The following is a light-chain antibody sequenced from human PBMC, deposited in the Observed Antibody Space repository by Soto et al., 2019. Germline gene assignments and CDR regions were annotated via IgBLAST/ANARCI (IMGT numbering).Light chain of an antibody. CDR2: RNN. Sequence: QSVLTQPPSASGTPGQRVTISCSGRSSNLGSNYVYWYQQLQGTAPKLLIYRNNQRPSGVPDRFSGSKSGTSASLAISGVRSEDEADYYCAAWDDSLSVVFGGGTKLTVL. J-gene: IGLJ2*01. V-gene: IGLV1-47*01. CDR1: SSNLGSNY. CDR3: AAWDDSLSVV.